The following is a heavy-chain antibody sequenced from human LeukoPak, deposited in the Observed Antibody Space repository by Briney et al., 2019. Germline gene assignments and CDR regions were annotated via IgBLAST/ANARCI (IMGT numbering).Heavy chain of an antibody. CDR1: GYTFTSNY. CDR2: ISPSGGST. Sequence: ASVKVSCKAFGYTFTSNYMHWVRQAPGQGPEWMGVISPSGGSTTYAQKFQGRVTLTRDMSTSTVYMELSSLRSEDTAVYYCAREWIQLDYWGQGTLVTVSS. J-gene: IGHJ4*02. CDR3: AREWIQLDY. V-gene: IGHV1-46*01. D-gene: IGHD5-18*01.